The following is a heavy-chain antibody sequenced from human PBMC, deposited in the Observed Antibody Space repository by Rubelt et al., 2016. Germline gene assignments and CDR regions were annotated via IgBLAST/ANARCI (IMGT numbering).Heavy chain of an antibody. J-gene: IGHJ4*02. Sequence: GLEWMGWISAYNGNTNYAQKLQGRVTMTTDTSTSTAYMELRSLRSDDTAVYYCARGGRVSSPKNFDYWGQGTLVTVSS. V-gene: IGHV1-18*01. CDR2: ISAYNGNT. D-gene: IGHD6-13*01. CDR3: ARGGRVSSPKNFDY.